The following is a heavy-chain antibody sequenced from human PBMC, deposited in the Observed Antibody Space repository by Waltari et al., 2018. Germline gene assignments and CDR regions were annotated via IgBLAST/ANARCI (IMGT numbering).Heavy chain of an antibody. CDR2: IYSSGST. J-gene: IGHJ5*02. V-gene: IGHV4-59*01. D-gene: IGHD2-21*01. CDR1: GGSISSYY. CDR3: ARDKRAELWRWFDP. Sequence: QVQLQESGPGLVKPSETLSLTCTVSGGSISSYYWSWIRQPPGKGLEWIGYIYSSGSTNSNPSLKSRVTISVDTSKNQFSLKLSSVTAADTAVYYCARDKRAELWRWFDPWGQGTLVTVSS.